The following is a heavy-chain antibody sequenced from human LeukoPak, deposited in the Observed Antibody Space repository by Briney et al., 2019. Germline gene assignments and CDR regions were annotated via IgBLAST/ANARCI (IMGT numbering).Heavy chain of an antibody. CDR2: ISGDGGST. CDR1: GFTFDNYA. Sequence: GGSLRLSCAASGFTFDNYAMHWVRQAPGKGLEWVSLISGDGGSTYYADSVKGRFTISRDNSKNSLYLQMNSLRTENTALYYCAKVFYDSSGIDAFDIWGQGTMVTVSS. D-gene: IGHD3-22*01. J-gene: IGHJ3*02. V-gene: IGHV3-43*02. CDR3: AKVFYDSSGIDAFDI.